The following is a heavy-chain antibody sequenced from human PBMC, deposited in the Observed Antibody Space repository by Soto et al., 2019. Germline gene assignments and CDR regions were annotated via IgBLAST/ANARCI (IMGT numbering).Heavy chain of an antibody. CDR2: VYYTGTT. D-gene: IGHD4-17*01. J-gene: IGHJ4*02. CDR3: ARYTVLTGMFDF. CDR1: VGSIGSYH. V-gene: IGHV4-59*01. Sequence: SETLPLTCTVSVGSIGSYHWSCVRQPPGKGLDWIASVYYTGTTSYNPSLGSRVTIAIDAPGNRFYIEITSVTAVDTAIYYSARYTVLTGMFDFWGQGTLVTVSS.